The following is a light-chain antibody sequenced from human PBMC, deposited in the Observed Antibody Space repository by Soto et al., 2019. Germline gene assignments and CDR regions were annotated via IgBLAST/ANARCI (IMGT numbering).Light chain of an antibody. CDR3: QSYDSSPHYV. CDR2: GNS. CDR1: SSNIGAGYD. J-gene: IGLJ1*01. V-gene: IGLV1-40*01. Sequence: QSVLTQPPSVSGAPGQRVTISCTGSSSNIGAGYDVHWYQQLPGTAPKLLIYGNSNRPSEVPDRFSGSKSGTSASLAITGLQAEDEADYYCQSYDSSPHYVFGTGTKLTVL.